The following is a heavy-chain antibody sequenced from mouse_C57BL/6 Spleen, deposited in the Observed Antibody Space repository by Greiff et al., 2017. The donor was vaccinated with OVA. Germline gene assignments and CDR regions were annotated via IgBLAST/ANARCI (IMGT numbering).Heavy chain of an antibody. CDR2: ISSGSSTI. J-gene: IGHJ2*01. D-gene: IGHD3-2*02. V-gene: IGHV5-17*01. CDR1: GFTFSDYG. CDR3: ARGGDSSGYVFDY. Sequence: EVKVVESGGGLVKPGGSLKLSCAASGFTFSDYGMHWVRQAPEKGLEWVAYISSGSSTIYYADTVKGRFTISRDNAKNTLFLQMTSLRSEDTDMYYCARGGDSSGYVFDYWGQGTTLTVSS.